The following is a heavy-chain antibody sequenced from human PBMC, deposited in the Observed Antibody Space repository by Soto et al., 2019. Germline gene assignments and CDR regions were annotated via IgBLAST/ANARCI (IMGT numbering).Heavy chain of an antibody. CDR2: INHSGST. V-gene: IGHV4-34*01. CDR3: AKAGGGSDYDFWSGYYVGTWFDP. J-gene: IGHJ5*02. Sequence: SETLSLTCAVYGGSFSGYYWSWIRQPPGKGREWRGEINHSGSTNYNPSLKSRVTISVDTSKNQFSLKLSSVTAADTAVYYCAKAGGGSDYDFWSGYYVGTWFDPWGQGTLVTVSS. D-gene: IGHD3-3*01. CDR1: GGSFSGYY.